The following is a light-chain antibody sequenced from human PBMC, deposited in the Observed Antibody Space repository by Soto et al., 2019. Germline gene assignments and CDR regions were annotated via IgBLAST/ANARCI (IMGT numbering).Light chain of an antibody. Sequence: EIVVTQSPGTLSLSPGERATLSCRASQSVSRNYLAWYQQKPGQAPRLLIYGAYNRATGIPDRFSGSGSGTDFTLTINRLEPEDIAVYHCQQYGSLPFTFGQGTKLDIK. CDR1: QSVSRNY. CDR2: GAY. J-gene: IGKJ2*01. CDR3: QQYGSLPFT. V-gene: IGKV3-20*01.